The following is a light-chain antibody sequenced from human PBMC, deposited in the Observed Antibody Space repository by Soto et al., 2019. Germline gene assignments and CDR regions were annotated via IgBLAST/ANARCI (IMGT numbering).Light chain of an antibody. CDR2: ATS. J-gene: IGKJ2*01. CDR1: QSGGSY. CDR3: QQYNRTPRT. Sequence: EIVLTQSPGTMSLSPGETATLSCRASQSGGSYLACYQQKPGQATRPLIYATSSRDAGIHVRFSGSGSGTDFTLTISTLGPEDFAVYYCQQYNRTPRTFGQGTKLEIK. V-gene: IGKV3-20*01.